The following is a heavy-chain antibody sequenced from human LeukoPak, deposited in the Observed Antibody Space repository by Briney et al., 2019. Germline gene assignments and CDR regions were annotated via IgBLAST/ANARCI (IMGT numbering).Heavy chain of an antibody. J-gene: IGHJ4*02. D-gene: IGHD6-13*01. CDR1: GFTFSSYA. Sequence: GGSLRLSCAASGFTFSSYAMHWVRQAPGKGLEWVAVISYDGSNKYYADSVKGRFTISRDNSKNTLYLQMNSLRAEDTAVYYCARDVEQLVPGYNFDYWGQGTLVTVSS. V-gene: IGHV3-30*04. CDR3: ARDVEQLVPGYNFDY. CDR2: ISYDGSNK.